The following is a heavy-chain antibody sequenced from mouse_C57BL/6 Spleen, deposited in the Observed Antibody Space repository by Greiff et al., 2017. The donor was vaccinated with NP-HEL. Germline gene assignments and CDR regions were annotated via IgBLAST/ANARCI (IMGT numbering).Heavy chain of an antibody. D-gene: IGHD2-3*01. V-gene: IGHV1-62-2*01. Sequence: QVQLKQSGAELVKPGASVKLSCKASGYTFTEYTIHWVKQRSGQGLEWIGWFYPGSGSIKYNEKFKDKATLTADKSSSTVYMELSRLTSEDSAVYFGARHERDGYYVVAWFAYWGKGTLVTVSA. J-gene: IGHJ3*01. CDR1: GYTFTEYT. CDR3: ARHERDGYYVVAWFAY. CDR2: FYPGSGSI.